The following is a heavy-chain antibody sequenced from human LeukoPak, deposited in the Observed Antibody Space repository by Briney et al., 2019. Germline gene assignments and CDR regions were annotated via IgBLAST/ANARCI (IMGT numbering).Heavy chain of an antibody. J-gene: IGHJ4*02. CDR2: IYYSGST. Sequence: SETLSLTCTVSGGSISSSIYYWGWIRQPPGKGLEWVGSIYYSGSTYYNPSLKSRVTISVDTSKNQFSLKLSSVTAADTAVYYCARFYDFWSGFDYWGQGTLVTVSS. CDR3: ARFYDFWSGFDY. V-gene: IGHV4-39*01. D-gene: IGHD3-3*01. CDR1: GGSISSSIYY.